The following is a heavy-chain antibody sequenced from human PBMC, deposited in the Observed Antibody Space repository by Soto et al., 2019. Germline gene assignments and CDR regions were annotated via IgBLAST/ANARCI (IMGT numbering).Heavy chain of an antibody. Sequence: PGGSLRLSCAASGLTFRTYALHWVRQAPGKGLEWVATVTSDGSNKYHADSVEGRFTISRDDSKNTLYLQLNSLRAEDTAVYYCGRITLKTSVDTFDFWGQGTMVTVSS. CDR1: GLTFRTYA. D-gene: IGHD3-22*01. CDR2: VTSDGSNK. CDR3: GRITLKTSVDTFDF. V-gene: IGHV3-30-3*01. J-gene: IGHJ3*01.